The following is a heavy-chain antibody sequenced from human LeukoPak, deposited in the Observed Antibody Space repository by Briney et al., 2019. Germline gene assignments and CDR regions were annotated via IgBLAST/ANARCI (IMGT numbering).Heavy chain of an antibody. CDR3: ARKSASGNYPLDY. CDR2: MSADSATT. D-gene: IGHD3-10*01. CDR1: GFTFSSYE. Sequence: GGSLRLSCAASGFTFSSYEMSWVRQAPGKGLEWVSVMSADSATTFYADSVKGRFTISRDNAKNTVFLQMSSLRAEDTALYYCARKSASGNYPLDYWGQGTLVTVSS. J-gene: IGHJ4*02. V-gene: IGHV3-23*01.